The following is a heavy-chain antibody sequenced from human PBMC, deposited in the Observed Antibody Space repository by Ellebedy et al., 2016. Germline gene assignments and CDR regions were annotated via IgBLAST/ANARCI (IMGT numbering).Heavy chain of an antibody. D-gene: IGHD3-3*01. CDR2: IYYSGST. CDR1: GGSFSGYY. J-gene: IGHJ4*02. Sequence: SETLSLTXAVYGGSFSGYYWSWIRQPPGKGLEWIGSIYYSGSTYYNPSLKSRVTISVDTSKNQFSLKLSSVTAADTAVYYCARRNYDFWSPVTGGLDYWGQGTLVTVSS. CDR3: ARRNYDFWSPVTGGLDY. V-gene: IGHV4-34*01.